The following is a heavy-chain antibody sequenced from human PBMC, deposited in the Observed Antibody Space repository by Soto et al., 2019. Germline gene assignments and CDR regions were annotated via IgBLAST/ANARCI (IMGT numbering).Heavy chain of an antibody. D-gene: IGHD6-13*01. CDR2: MNPINGAT. CDR1: GYDFTAYD. V-gene: IGHV1-8*02. Sequence: ASVKVSCKASGYDFTAYDINWVRQASGQGLEWMGWMNPINGATGFAQRFQGRVSMTRNTATDTADLDLTGLRSDDTAVYYCGRGPSPRAPAGGTPYYFAMDVWGQGTTVTVSS. CDR3: GRGPSPRAPAGGTPYYFAMDV. J-gene: IGHJ6*02.